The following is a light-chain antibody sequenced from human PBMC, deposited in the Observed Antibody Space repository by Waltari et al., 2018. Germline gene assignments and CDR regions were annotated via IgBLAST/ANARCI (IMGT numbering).Light chain of an antibody. CDR1: SSNIGTNT. Sequence: QSVLTQPPSASGNPGQGVTISCSGSSSNIGTNTLTWYQLVPGTAPKTVIFANYHRPSWVPDRFSASKSGTSASLVISGLQSEDEADYFCATWDDSLSGRVFGGGTKVTVL. J-gene: IGLJ3*02. CDR3: ATWDDSLSGRV. V-gene: IGLV1-44*01. CDR2: ANY.